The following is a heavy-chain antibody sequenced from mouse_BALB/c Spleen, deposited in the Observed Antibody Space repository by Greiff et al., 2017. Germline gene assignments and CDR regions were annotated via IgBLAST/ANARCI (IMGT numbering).Heavy chain of an antibody. CDR3: AKNSYYGSSYYAMDY. Sequence: QVQLKQSGPSLVQPSQSLSITCTVSGFSLTSYGVHWVRQSPGKGLEWLGVIWRGGSTDYNAAFMSRLSITKDNSKSQVFFKMNSLQADDTAIYYCAKNSYYGSSYYAMDYWGQGTSVTVSS. V-gene: IGHV2-5-1*01. CDR2: IWRGGST. J-gene: IGHJ4*01. CDR1: GFSLTSYG. D-gene: IGHD1-1*01.